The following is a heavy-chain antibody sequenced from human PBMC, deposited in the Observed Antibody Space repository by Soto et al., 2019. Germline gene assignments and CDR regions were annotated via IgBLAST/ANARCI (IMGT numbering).Heavy chain of an antibody. D-gene: IGHD2-15*01. Sequence: GGSLRLSCAASGFTFSSYAMHWVRQAPGKGLEWVAVISYDGSNKYYADSVKGRFTISRDNSKNTLYLQMNSLRAEDTAVYYCARAGEDIVVVVAATPPTNWFDPWGQGTLVTVSS. V-gene: IGHV3-30-3*01. CDR2: ISYDGSNK. CDR3: ARAGEDIVVVVAATPPTNWFDP. J-gene: IGHJ5*02. CDR1: GFTFSSYA.